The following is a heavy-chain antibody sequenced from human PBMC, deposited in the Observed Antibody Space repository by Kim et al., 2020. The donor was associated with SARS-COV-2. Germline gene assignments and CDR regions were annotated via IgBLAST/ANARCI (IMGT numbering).Heavy chain of an antibody. J-gene: IGHJ6*02. CDR3: ARDRIGYTMVRGVISYYGMDV. CDR1: GDSVSSNSAA. D-gene: IGHD3-10*01. V-gene: IGHV6-1*01. Sequence: SQTLSLTCAISGDSVSSNSAAWNWIRQSPSRGLEWLGRTYYMSKWYNDYAVSVKSRITINPDTSKNQFSLQLNSVTPEDTAVYYCARDRIGYTMVRGVISYYGMDVWGQGTTVTVSS. CDR2: TYYMSKWYN.